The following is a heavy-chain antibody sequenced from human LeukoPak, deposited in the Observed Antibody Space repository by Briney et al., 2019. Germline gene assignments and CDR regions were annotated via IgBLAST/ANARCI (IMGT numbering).Heavy chain of an antibody. CDR2: INPNSGGT. V-gene: IGHV1-2*02. D-gene: IGHD1-26*01. Sequence: ASVKVSCKASGYTFTGYYMHWVRQAPGQGLEWMGWINPNSGGTNYAQKFQGRVTMTRDTSISTAYMELSSLKASDTAMYYCARLELPRAFNFDYWGQGTLVTVSS. CDR1: GYTFTGYY. CDR3: ARLELPRAFNFDY. J-gene: IGHJ4*02.